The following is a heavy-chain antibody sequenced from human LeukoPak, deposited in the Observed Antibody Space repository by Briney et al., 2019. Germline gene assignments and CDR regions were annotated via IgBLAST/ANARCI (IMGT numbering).Heavy chain of an antibody. V-gene: IGHV1-69*13. CDR1: GGTFSSYA. Sequence: ASVKVSCKASGGTFSSYAISWVRQAPGQGLEWMGGIIPISGTTNYAQKFQGRVTITADESTSTAYMELSSLRSEDTAMYYCATYCSSANCYIWGYYIDYWGQGTLVTVSS. CDR2: IIPISGTT. D-gene: IGHD2-2*01. J-gene: IGHJ4*02. CDR3: ATYCSSANCYIWGYYIDY.